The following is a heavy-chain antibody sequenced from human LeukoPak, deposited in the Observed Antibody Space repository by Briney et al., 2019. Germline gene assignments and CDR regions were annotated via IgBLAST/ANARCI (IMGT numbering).Heavy chain of an antibody. CDR3: AKGSNNYPDNFDY. V-gene: IGHV3-23*01. CDR2: ISGSGAMT. D-gene: IGHD1-1*01. J-gene: IGHJ4*02. CDR1: GFTFSNHA. Sequence: GGSLRLSCAASGFTFSNHAMIWVRQAPGKGLEWVSSISGSGAMTYFADSVKGRFTISRANAMGTLYLQMNSLRADDTAVYYCAKGSNNYPDNFDYWGQGTLVTVSS.